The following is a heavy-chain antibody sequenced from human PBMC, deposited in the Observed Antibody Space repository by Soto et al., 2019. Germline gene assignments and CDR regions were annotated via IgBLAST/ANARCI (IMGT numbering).Heavy chain of an antibody. Sequence: PGGSLRLSCAASGFTFDDYGMSWVRQAPGKGLEWVSGINWNGASTGYADSVKGRFTIARDNARNSLYLQMDSLRAEDTALYYCATVGGSGSYYPYFDHWGQGTLVTVSS. CDR3: ATVGGSGSYYPYFDH. CDR1: GFTFDDYG. D-gene: IGHD3-10*01. V-gene: IGHV3-20*04. J-gene: IGHJ4*02. CDR2: INWNGAST.